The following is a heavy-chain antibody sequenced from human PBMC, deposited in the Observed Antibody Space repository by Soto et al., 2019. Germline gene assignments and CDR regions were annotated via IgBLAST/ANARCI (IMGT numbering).Heavy chain of an antibody. CDR3: AREARAGATARDAFDI. D-gene: IGHD1-26*01. V-gene: IGHV1-18*01. J-gene: IGHJ3*02. Sequence: ASVKVSCKASGYTFTSYGISWVRQAPGQGLEWMGWISAYNGNTNYAQKLQGRVTMTTDTSTSTAYMELRSLRSDDTAVYYCAREARAGATARDAFDIWGQGTMVTVSS. CDR1: GYTFTSYG. CDR2: ISAYNGNT.